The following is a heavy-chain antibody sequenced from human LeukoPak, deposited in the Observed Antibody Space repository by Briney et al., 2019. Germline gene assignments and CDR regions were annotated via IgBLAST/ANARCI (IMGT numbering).Heavy chain of an antibody. CDR1: GGSISSYY. D-gene: IGHD2-2*02. CDR2: IYYSGST. V-gene: IGHV4-59*01. CDR3: AGVCSSTSCYRSDAFDI. J-gene: IGHJ3*02. Sequence: SETLSLTCTVSGGSISSYYWSWIRQPPGKGLEWIGYIYYSGSTNYNPSLKSRVTISVDTSKNQFSLKLSSVTAADTAVYYCAGVCSSTSCYRSDAFDIWGQGTMVTVSS.